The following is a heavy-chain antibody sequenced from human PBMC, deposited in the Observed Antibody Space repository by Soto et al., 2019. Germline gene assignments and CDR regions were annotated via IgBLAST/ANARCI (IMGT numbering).Heavy chain of an antibody. Sequence: QVQLVQSGAEVKKPGSSVKVSCKASGGTFSSYAISWVRQAPGQGLEWMGGIIPIFGTANYAQKCQGRVTITADESTSTAYMELSSLRSEDTAVYYCARSYCSGGSCYPTQHDYWGQGTLVTVSS. J-gene: IGHJ4*02. V-gene: IGHV1-69*01. D-gene: IGHD2-15*01. CDR1: GGTFSSYA. CDR3: ARSYCSGGSCYPTQHDY. CDR2: IIPIFGTA.